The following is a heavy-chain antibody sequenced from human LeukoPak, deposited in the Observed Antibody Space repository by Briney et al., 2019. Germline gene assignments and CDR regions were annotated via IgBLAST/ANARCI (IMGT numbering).Heavy chain of an antibody. V-gene: IGHV3-11*05. CDR3: AREGYGSGSYYY. D-gene: IGHD3-10*01. CDR2: IGSSGSYT. CDR1: GFTFSDYY. J-gene: IGHJ4*02. Sequence: KPGGSLRLSCAASGFTFSDYYMSWIRQAPGKGLEWVSYIGSSGSYTNYADSVKGRFTISRDNAKNSLYLQMNSLRAEDTAVYYCAREGYGSGSYYYWGQGTLVTVSS.